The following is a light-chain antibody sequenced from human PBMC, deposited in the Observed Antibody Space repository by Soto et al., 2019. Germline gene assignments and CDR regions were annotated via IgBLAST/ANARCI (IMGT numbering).Light chain of an antibody. J-gene: IGLJ2*01. CDR3: AAWDGSLNNVL. CDR1: GSSIGTNT. Sequence: QSVLTQPPSASVTPGPRGTISCSGSGSSIGTNTVNWYRQLPGTAHKLLIYGNNQRPSGVPDRFSGSKSGTSASLAISGLQSEDEADYYCAAWDGSLNNVLFGGGTKVTVL. V-gene: IGLV1-44*01. CDR2: GNN.